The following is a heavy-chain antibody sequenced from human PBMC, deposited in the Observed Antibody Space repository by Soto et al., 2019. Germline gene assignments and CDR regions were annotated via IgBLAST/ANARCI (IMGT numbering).Heavy chain of an antibody. Sequence: GASVKVSCKASGGTSSRYAISWVRKASGQGLEWMGWINPNSGGTNYAQKFQGWVTMTRDTSTSTAYMELSRLGSDDTAVYYCASESAFPYGRVRHYGMDVWGQGTTVTVSS. V-gene: IGHV1-2*04. CDR1: GGTSSRYA. CDR3: ASESAFPYGRVRHYGMDV. J-gene: IGHJ6*02. CDR2: INPNSGGT. D-gene: IGHD3-10*01.